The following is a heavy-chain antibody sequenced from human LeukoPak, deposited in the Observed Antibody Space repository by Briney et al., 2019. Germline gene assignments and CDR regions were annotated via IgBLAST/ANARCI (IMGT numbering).Heavy chain of an antibody. Sequence: SETQSLTCAVYGGSFSGYYWSWIRQPPGKGLEWIGEINHSGSTNYNPSLKSRVTISVDTSKNQFSLKLSSVTAADTAVYYCARQNGGTWNYYYYMDVWGKGTTVTVSS. CDR2: INHSGST. CDR1: GGSFSGYY. D-gene: IGHD1-1*01. J-gene: IGHJ6*03. V-gene: IGHV4-34*01. CDR3: ARQNGGTWNYYYYMDV.